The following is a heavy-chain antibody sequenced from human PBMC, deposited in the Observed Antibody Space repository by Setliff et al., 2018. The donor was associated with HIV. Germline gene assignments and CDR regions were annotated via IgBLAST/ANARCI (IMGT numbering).Heavy chain of an antibody. D-gene: IGHD3-10*01. Sequence: SVKVSCKASGGTFSSYAISWVRQAPGQGLEWMGGIIPIFGTANYAQKFQGRVTITADESTSTAYMELSSLRSEDTAVYYCAREARAGSGLPNFDYWGQGTLVTVSS. V-gene: IGHV1-69*13. CDR2: IIPIFGTA. CDR1: GGTFSSYA. J-gene: IGHJ4*02. CDR3: AREARAGSGLPNFDY.